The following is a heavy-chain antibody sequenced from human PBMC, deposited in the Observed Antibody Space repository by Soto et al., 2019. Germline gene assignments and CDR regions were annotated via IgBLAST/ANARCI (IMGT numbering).Heavy chain of an antibody. V-gene: IGHV3-7*01. D-gene: IGHD5-12*01. Sequence: GGSLRLSCAASGFTFSSYWMSWVRQAPGKGLEWVANIKQDGSEKYCVDSVKGRFTISRDNAKNSLYLQMNSLRAEDTAVYYCARVRAGRDIVATISKYYYYYYMDVWSKGTTVTVSS. CDR2: IKQDGSEK. CDR3: ARVRAGRDIVATISKYYYYYYMDV. J-gene: IGHJ6*03. CDR1: GFTFSSYW.